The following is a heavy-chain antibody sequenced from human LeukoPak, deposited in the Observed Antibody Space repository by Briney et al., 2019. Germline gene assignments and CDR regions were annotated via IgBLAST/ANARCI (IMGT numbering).Heavy chain of an antibody. J-gene: IGHJ3*02. D-gene: IGHD3-22*01. Sequence: SETLSLTCTVSGGPISSGSYYWSWIRQPAGGGLEWFGRIYTSGSPSYNPSLKIRDPITVDTSKNVFSLELRSVPAADTAVYYWARDRTGYYDSSGYPLDAFDIWGQGKMVTVSS. CDR2: IYTSGSP. CDR1: GGPISSGSYY. V-gene: IGHV4-61*02. CDR3: ARDRTGYYDSSGYPLDAFDI.